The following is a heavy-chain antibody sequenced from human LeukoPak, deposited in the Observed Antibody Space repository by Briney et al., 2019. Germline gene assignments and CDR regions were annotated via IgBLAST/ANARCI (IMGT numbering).Heavy chain of an antibody. CDR1: GGSISGTTDY. J-gene: IGHJ4*02. CDR2: IYYSGST. Sequence: PSETLSLTCTVSGGSISGTTDYWGWIRQPPGKGPEWIGSIYYSGSTYYNPSLKSRNTIVVDTSKNQFSLKLSSVTAADTAVYYCAPLWPYFYDNTGYSHDYWGEGTLRIVSS. V-gene: IGHV4-39*01. CDR3: APLWPYFYDNTGYSHDY. D-gene: IGHD3-22*01.